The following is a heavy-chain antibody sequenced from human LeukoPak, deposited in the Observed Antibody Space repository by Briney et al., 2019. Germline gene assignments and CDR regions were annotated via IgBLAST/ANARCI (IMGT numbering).Heavy chain of an antibody. CDR1: GDSISSYY. J-gene: IGHJ5*02. D-gene: IGHD3-9*01. Sequence: SETLSLTCTVSGDSISSYYWSWIRQPPGKGLEWIGYIYYSGSTNYNPSLKSRVTISVDTSKNQFSLKLSSVTAADTAVYYCAREDILTGYFDPWGQGTLVTVSS. CDR2: IYYSGST. V-gene: IGHV4-59*01. CDR3: AREDILTGYFDP.